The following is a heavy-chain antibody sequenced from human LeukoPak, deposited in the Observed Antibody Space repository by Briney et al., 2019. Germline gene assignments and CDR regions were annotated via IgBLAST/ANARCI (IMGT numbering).Heavy chain of an antibody. CDR1: GFTFSSYD. V-gene: IGHV3-30*03. D-gene: IGHD3-16*01. Sequence: PGGSLRLSCAASGFTFSSYDMHWVRQAPGKGLEWVAVISYDGSNKFYADSVKGRFTISRDNSKNTLYLQISSLRTEDTAVYFCATFTPLRAFDFWGQGTLVTVSS. CDR2: ISYDGSNK. J-gene: IGHJ4*02. CDR3: ATFTPLRAFDF.